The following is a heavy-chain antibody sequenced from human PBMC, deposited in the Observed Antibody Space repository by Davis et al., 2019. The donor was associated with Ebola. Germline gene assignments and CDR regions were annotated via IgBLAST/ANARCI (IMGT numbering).Heavy chain of an antibody. D-gene: IGHD3-16*01. CDR1: GYTFINNW. CDR2: IDPSDSYV. CDR3: ARRNYGGYYYYFDV. Sequence: GESLKISCQGSGYTFINNWISWVRQMPGKGLEWMGRIDPSDSYVNYSPSFQGHVTMSADRSISTAYLQWSSLQASDTAIYYCARRNYGGYYYYFDVWGQGTTVIVSS. V-gene: IGHV5-10-1*01. J-gene: IGHJ6*03.